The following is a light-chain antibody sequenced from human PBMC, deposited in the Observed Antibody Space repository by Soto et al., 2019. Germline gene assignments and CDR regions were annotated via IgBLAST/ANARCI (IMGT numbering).Light chain of an antibody. CDR1: QSVSSN. CDR2: RTS. J-gene: IGKJ5*01. Sequence: EIVMTQSPATLSVSPGERVTLSCRASQSVSSNVAWYQQKPGQAPRFLIYRTSDRANGIPGRFSGSGSGTEFTLTITSLQPEDFAVYYCQQYNYLITFGQGTRLEIK. V-gene: IGKV3D-15*01. CDR3: QQYNYLIT.